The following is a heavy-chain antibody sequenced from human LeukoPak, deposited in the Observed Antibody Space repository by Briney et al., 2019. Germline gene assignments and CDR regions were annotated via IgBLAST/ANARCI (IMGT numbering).Heavy chain of an antibody. J-gene: IGHJ3*02. CDR1: GYTFTGYY. Sequence: ASVKVSCKASGYTFTGYYMHWVRQAPGQGLEWMGWINPNSGGTNYAQKFQGRVTMTRDTSISTAYMELSRLRSDDTAVYYCAVYGGRHRGRDAFDIWGQGTMVTVSS. CDR2: INPNSGGT. D-gene: IGHD4-23*01. V-gene: IGHV1-2*02. CDR3: AVYGGRHRGRDAFDI.